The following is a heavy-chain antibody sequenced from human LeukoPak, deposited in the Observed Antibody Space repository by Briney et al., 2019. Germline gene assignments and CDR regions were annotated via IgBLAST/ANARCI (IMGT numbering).Heavy chain of an antibody. CDR1: GFTFDDYG. CDR3: AKDSRRYCSGGSCPLDY. D-gene: IGHD2-15*01. CDR2: INWNGGST. Sequence: GGSLRLSCAASGFTFDDYGMSWVRQAPGKGLEWVSGINWNGGSTGYADSVKGRFTISRDNSKNTLYLQMNSLRAEDTAVYYCAKDSRRYCSGGSCPLDYWGQGTLVTVSS. J-gene: IGHJ4*02. V-gene: IGHV3-20*04.